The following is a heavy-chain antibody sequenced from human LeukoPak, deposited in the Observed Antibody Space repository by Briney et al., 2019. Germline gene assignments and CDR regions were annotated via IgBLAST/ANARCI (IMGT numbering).Heavy chain of an antibody. J-gene: IGHJ5*02. CDR3: ARDSAGFDP. Sequence: GGSLRLSXAASGFTVSSNYMSWIRQAPGKGLEWVSVIYSGGSTYYADSVKGRFTISRDNAKNSLYLQMNSLRAEDTAVYYCARDSAGFDPWGQGTLVTVSS. V-gene: IGHV3-66*01. CDR1: GFTVSSNY. CDR2: IYSGGST. D-gene: IGHD3-10*01.